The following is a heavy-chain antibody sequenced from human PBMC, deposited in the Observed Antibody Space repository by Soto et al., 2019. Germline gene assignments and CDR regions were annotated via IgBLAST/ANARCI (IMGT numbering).Heavy chain of an antibody. CDR1: GFTFSSYA. CDR2: ISSNGGST. D-gene: IGHD3-3*01. Sequence: PGGSLRLSCSASGFTFSSYAMHWVRQAPGKGLEYVSAISSNGGSTYYADSVKGRFTISRDNSKNTLYLQMCSLRAEDTAVYYCVKEGRLRFLEWSYNYFDYWGQGTLVTVSS. V-gene: IGHV3-64D*08. J-gene: IGHJ4*02. CDR3: VKEGRLRFLEWSYNYFDY.